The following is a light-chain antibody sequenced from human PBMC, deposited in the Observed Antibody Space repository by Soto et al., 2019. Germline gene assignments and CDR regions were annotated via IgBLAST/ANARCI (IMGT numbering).Light chain of an antibody. V-gene: IGKV1-39*01. CDR2: SVS. J-gene: IGKJ2*01. CDR1: QSISTY. CDR3: QQSYSTRQT. Sequence: DIQMTQSPSSLSASVGDRVTITCRASQSISTYLNWYQQKPGKAPKFLIYSVSSLQSGVPSRFSGSGSGTDFSLTISSLQPEDFATYYCQQSYSTRQTFGQGTKVEI.